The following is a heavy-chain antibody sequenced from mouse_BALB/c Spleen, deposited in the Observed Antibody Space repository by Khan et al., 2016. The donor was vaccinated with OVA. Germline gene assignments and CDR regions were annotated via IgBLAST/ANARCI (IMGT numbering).Heavy chain of an antibody. D-gene: IGHD2-14*01. Sequence: VQLQQSGAELARPGASVKMSCKASGYTFTTYTMHWVKQRPGQGLEWIGYINPSNGSTNYNQKFKDKSTLTADKSSSTAYMQLSSLTSDYSAVYYCAREGAYYRSDGWFSYWGQGTLVTVSA. V-gene: IGHV1-4*01. CDR3: AREGAYYRSDGWFSY. CDR2: INPSNGST. J-gene: IGHJ3*01. CDR1: GYTFTTYT.